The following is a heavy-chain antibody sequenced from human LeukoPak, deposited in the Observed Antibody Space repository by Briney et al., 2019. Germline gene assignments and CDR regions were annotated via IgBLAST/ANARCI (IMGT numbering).Heavy chain of an antibody. D-gene: IGHD4-17*01. CDR3: ASGDANTAAAFDI. V-gene: IGHV4-4*07. CDR1: GGSISSYY. CDR2: IYTSGSTNY. J-gene: IGHJ3*02. Sequence: PSETLSLTCTVSGGSISSYYWNWIRQPAGKGLEWIGRIYTSGSTNYNYNPSLKSQVTMPVDTSKNQFSLKLSSVTAADTAVYYCASGDANTAAAFDIWGQGTMVTVSS.